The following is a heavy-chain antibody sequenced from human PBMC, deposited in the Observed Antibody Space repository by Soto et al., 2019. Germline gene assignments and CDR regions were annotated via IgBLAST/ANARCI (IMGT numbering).Heavy chain of an antibody. CDR1: GFTFSSYG. Sequence: QVQLVESGGGVVQPGRSLRLSCAASGFTFSSYGMHWVRQAPGKGLEWVAVISYDGSNKYYADSVKGRFTISRDNSKNTLYLQMNSLRAEDTAVYYCVAARNPYWGQGTLVTVSS. CDR3: VAARNPY. J-gene: IGHJ4*02. V-gene: IGHV3-30*03. D-gene: IGHD6-6*01. CDR2: ISYDGSNK.